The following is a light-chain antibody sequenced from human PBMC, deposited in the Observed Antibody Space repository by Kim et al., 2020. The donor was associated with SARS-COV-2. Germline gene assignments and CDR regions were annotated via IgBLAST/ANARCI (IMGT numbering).Light chain of an antibody. CDR2: GAS. Sequence: LSPGQRATLSCRASESVRSNNLAWYQQKPGQAPRLLIYGASTRATGIPDRVSGSGSGTDFTLTISRLEPEDSAMYYCQQYGSTWYTFGQGTKLEI. CDR3: QQYGSTWYT. J-gene: IGKJ2*01. V-gene: IGKV3-20*01. CDR1: ESVRSNN.